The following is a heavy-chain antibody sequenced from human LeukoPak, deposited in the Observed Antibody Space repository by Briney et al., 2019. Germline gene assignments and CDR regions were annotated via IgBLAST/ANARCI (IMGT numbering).Heavy chain of an antibody. J-gene: IGHJ4*02. V-gene: IGHV3-7*01. Sequence: GGSLRLSCAASGFSFGNFWMSWVRQAPGRGLQWVASMKGDASLIYYVDSVKGRFTISRDNARNSLYMQMNSLRVEDTAVYYCAREVHPEGYNYDLVLDYWGQGTLVTVSS. CDR1: GFSFGNFW. CDR3: AREVHPEGYNYDLVLDY. D-gene: IGHD3-16*01. CDR2: MKGDASLI.